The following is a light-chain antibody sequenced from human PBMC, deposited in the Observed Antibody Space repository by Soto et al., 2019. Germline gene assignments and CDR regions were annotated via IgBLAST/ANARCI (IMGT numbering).Light chain of an antibody. Sequence: ELVLTQSPATLSVSPGERATLSCRASQGVGSTLAWYQQEPGRAPRLLIYDASTRATGIPARFSGAGSGTEFTLTISGLQSVDFAVYYCQHYLTWPLTFGGGTRVEI. V-gene: IGKV3-15*01. CDR1: QGVGST. CDR3: QHYLTWPLT. J-gene: IGKJ4*02. CDR2: DAS.